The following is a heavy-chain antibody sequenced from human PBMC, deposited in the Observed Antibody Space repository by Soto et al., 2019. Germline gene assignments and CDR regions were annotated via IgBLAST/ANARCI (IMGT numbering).Heavy chain of an antibody. V-gene: IGHV3-74*01. Sequence: EVQLVESGGGLVQPGGSLRLSCAASGFTFSSYWMHWVRQAPGKGLVWVSRINSDGSSTSHADSVKGRFTISRDNAKNTLYQQMNSRRAEDTAVYYCEILYSYGSTGYGMDVWGQATTVTVSS. D-gene: IGHD5-18*01. CDR2: INSDGSST. CDR1: GFTFSSYW. J-gene: IGHJ6*02. CDR3: EILYSYGSTGYGMDV.